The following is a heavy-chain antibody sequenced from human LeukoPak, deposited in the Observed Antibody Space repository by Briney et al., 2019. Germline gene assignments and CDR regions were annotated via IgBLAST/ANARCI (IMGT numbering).Heavy chain of an antibody. Sequence: SETLSLTCTVSGGSISSYYGSWIRQPPGKGLEWIGYIYYSGSTNYNPSLKSRVTISVDTSKNQFSLKLSSVTAADTAVYYCARSGYCSGGSCYFFDYWGQGTLVTVSS. J-gene: IGHJ4*02. CDR3: ARSGYCSGGSCYFFDY. D-gene: IGHD2-15*01. CDR1: GGSISSYY. CDR2: IYYSGST. V-gene: IGHV4-59*01.